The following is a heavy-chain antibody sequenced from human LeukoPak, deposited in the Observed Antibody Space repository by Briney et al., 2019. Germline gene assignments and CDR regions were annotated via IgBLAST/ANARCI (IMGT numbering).Heavy chain of an antibody. V-gene: IGHV1-2*06. CDR3: ARVAPGGFDFHYYYYYMDV. Sequence: ASVKVSCKASGYTFTGNYMHWVRQAPGQGLEWMGRINPNSGGTNYAQKFQGRVSMTTDTSISTSYMELRRLRSDDTAVYYCARVAPGGFDFHYYYYYMDVWGKGTTVTVSS. CDR2: INPNSGGT. J-gene: IGHJ6*03. D-gene: IGHD5-12*01. CDR1: GYTFTGNY.